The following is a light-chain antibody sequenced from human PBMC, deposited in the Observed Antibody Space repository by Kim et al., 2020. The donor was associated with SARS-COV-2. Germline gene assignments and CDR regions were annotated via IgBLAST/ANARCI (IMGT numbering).Light chain of an antibody. J-gene: IGKJ2*01. V-gene: IGKV3-20*01. Sequence: EIVLTQSPGTLSLSPGERATLSCRASQSVSSNYLAWYQQRPGQAPRLLIYGASSRATGIPDRFSGSGSGTYFTLTISRLEPEDFAVYYCQQYDTSPPAYTFGQGTKLEI. CDR2: GAS. CDR1: QSVSSNY. CDR3: QQYDTSPPAYT.